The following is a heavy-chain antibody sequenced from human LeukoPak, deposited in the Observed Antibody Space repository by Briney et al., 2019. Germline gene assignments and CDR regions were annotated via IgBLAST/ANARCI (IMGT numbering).Heavy chain of an antibody. J-gene: IGHJ4*02. CDR1: GGSISSYY. D-gene: IGHD2-21*02. Sequence: PSETLSLTCTVSGGSISSYYWYWIRQPPGKGLEWIGYIYYSGRTNYNPSLESRVTISVDTSKNQFSLKLSSVTAADTAVYYCARGGPTVTAYSSFDYWGSGTLVTVSS. V-gene: IGHV4-59*01. CDR2: IYYSGRT. CDR3: ARGGPTVTAYSSFDY.